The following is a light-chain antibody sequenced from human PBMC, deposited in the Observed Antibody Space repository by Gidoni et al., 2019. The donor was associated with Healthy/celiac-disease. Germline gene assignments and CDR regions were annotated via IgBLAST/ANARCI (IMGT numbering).Light chain of an antibody. CDR3: QQYNNWPPWT. Sequence: EIVMTHSPATLSVSPGERATLPCRASQSVSSNLAWYQQKPGKAPRLLIYGESTRATGIPARFIGSGSGTEFTLTISSLQYEDFAVYYCQQYNNWPPWTFGQGTKVEIK. CDR1: QSVSSN. CDR2: GES. V-gene: IGKV3-15*01. J-gene: IGKJ1*01.